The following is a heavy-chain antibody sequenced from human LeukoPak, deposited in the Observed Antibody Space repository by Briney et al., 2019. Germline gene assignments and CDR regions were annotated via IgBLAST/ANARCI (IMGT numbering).Heavy chain of an antibody. D-gene: IGHD3-16*01. CDR3: ARTRLEGFAEIDY. Sequence: GASVKVSCKASGYTFTGYYMHWVRQAPGQGLEWMGWINPNSGGTNYAQKFQGRVTMTRDTSISTAYMELSRLRSDDTAVYYCARTRLEGFAEIDYWGQGTLVTVSS. CDR2: INPNSGGT. V-gene: IGHV1-2*02. J-gene: IGHJ4*02. CDR1: GYTFTGYY.